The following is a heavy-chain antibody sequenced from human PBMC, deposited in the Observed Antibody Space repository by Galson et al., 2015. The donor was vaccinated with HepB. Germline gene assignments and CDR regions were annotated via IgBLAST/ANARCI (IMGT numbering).Heavy chain of an antibody. V-gene: IGHV3-74*03. CDR3: TRGGKFSNSLYDY. J-gene: IGHJ4*02. CDR2: ISSDGSST. Sequence: SLRLSCAASGFTFSSYWMHWVRQAPGKGLVWVSGISSDGSSTTKADSLEGRLTISRDNAENTLYLQMSGLRAEDTAVYYCTRGGKFSNSLYDYWGQGALVTVSS. CDR1: GFTFSSYW. D-gene: IGHD6-6*01.